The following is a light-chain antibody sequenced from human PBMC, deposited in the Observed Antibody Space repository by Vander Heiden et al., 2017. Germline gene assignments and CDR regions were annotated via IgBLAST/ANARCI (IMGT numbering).Light chain of an antibody. Sequence: SHEPTHPPSVSVSPGQTASITRSGDKLGDKYACWYQQKPGQSPVLVIYQDSKRPSGIPERFSGSNSGNTATLTISGAQAMDEADYYCQAWDSSTDYVVFGGGTKLTVL. CDR1: KLGDKY. V-gene: IGLV3-1*01. J-gene: IGLJ2*01. CDR2: QDS. CDR3: QAWDSSTDYVV.